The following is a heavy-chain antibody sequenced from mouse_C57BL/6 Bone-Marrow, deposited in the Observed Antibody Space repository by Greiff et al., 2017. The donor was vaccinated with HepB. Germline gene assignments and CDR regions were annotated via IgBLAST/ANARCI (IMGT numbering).Heavy chain of an antibody. CDR2: IYPGSGST. V-gene: IGHV1-55*01. Sequence: QVHVKQSGAELVKPGASVKMSCKASGYTFTSYWITWVKQRPGQGLEWIGDIYPGSGSTNYNEKFKSKATLTVDTSSSTAYMQLGSLTSEDSAVYYCARFMIRRYYAMDYWGQGTSVTVSS. J-gene: IGHJ4*01. CDR3: ARFMIRRYYAMDY. D-gene: IGHD2-4*01. CDR1: GYTFTSYW.